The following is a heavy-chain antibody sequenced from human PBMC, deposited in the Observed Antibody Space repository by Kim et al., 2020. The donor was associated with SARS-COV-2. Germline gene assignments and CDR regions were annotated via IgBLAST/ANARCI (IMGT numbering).Heavy chain of an antibody. CDR3: ARDGDTAMETFDY. V-gene: IGHV1-69*04. J-gene: IGHJ4*02. Sequence: SAQSFKGRVTITAEKSASKAYMELSSLRSEDTAVYYCARDGDTAMETFDYWGQGTLVTVSS. D-gene: IGHD5-18*01.